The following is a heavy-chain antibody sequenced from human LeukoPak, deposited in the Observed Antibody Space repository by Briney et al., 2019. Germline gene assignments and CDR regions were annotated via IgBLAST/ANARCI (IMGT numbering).Heavy chain of an antibody. J-gene: IGHJ4*02. D-gene: IGHD3-22*01. CDR1: GFTFDDYT. CDR3: AKGYDSSGYYYSSGFDY. V-gene: IGHV3-43*01. Sequence: GGSLRLSCAASGFTFDDYTMHWVRQAPGKGLEWVSLISWDGGSTYYADSVKGRFTISRDNSKNSLYLQMNSLRAEDMALYYCAKGYDSSGYYYSSGFDYWGQGTLVTVSS. CDR2: ISWDGGST.